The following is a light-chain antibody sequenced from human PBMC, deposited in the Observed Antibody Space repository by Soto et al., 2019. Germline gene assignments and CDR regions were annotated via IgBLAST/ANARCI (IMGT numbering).Light chain of an antibody. CDR2: AAS. V-gene: IGKV1-8*01. J-gene: IGKJ3*01. CDR3: QQYYSYPFT. Sequence: AIRMNQSHSSFSASTGDRVTITCRASQGISSYLAWYQQKPGKAPKLLIYAASTLQSGVPSRFSGSGSGTDFTLTISCLQSEDFATYYCQQYYSYPFTFGPGTKVDIK. CDR1: QGISSY.